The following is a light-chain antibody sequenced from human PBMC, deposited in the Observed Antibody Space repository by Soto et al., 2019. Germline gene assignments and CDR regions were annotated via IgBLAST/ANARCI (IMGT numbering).Light chain of an antibody. V-gene: IGKV3-20*01. CDR3: QHYGSSPR. Sequence: ENVLTQSPGTLSLSPGDRATLSCRASQSVSSSFLAWYQQKPGQAPRLLIYGASNRASGIPDRFSGSGSGTDFTLTITRLEPEDCAVYYCQHYGSSPRFGQGTKVEIK. CDR1: QSVSSSF. J-gene: IGKJ1*01. CDR2: GAS.